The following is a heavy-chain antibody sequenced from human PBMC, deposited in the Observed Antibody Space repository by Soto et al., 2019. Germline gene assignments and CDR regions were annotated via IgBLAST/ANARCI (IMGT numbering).Heavy chain of an antibody. Sequence: ASVTVSCKASGYTFTSYAMHWVRQAPGQRLEWMGWINAGNGNTKYSQKFQGRVTITRDTSASTAYMELSSLRSEDTAVYYCARSGYYYDFWSGFSPIDYWGQGALVTVSS. CDR2: INAGNGNT. CDR1: GYTFTSYA. CDR3: ARSGYYYDFWSGFSPIDY. V-gene: IGHV1-3*01. J-gene: IGHJ4*02. D-gene: IGHD3-3*01.